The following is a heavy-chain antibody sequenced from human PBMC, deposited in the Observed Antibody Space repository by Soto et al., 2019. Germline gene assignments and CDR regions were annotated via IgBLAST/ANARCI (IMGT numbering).Heavy chain of an antibody. CDR1: GFTFSSYA. D-gene: IGHD3-22*01. J-gene: IGHJ4*02. Sequence: GGSLRLSCAASGFTFSSYAMSWVRQAPGKGLEWVSAISGSGGSTYYADSVKGRFTISRDNSKNTLYLQMNSLRAEDTAVYYCATPSIYDSSGYPHFDYWGQGTLVTVSS. V-gene: IGHV3-23*01. CDR2: ISGSGGST. CDR3: ATPSIYDSSGYPHFDY.